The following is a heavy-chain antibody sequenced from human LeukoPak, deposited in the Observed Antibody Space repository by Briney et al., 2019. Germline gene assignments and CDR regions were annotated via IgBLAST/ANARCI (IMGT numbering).Heavy chain of an antibody. CDR3: ASYRGAFFQH. CDR1: GGSLSGYY. D-gene: IGHD4-23*01. Sequence: SETLSLTCAVYGGSLSGYYESWIRQPPGKGLEWIGEINHSGSTNYNPSLKSRVTISVDTSKNQFSLKLSSVTAADTAVYYCASYRGAFFQHWGQGTLVTVSS. V-gene: IGHV4-34*01. J-gene: IGHJ1*01. CDR2: INHSGST.